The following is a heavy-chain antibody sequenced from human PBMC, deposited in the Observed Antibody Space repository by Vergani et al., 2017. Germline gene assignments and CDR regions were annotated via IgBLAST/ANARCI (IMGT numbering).Heavy chain of an antibody. V-gene: IGHV1-69*08. CDR1: GGTFSSYT. Sequence: QVQLVQSGAEVKKPGSSVKVSCKASGGTFSSYTISWVRQAPGQGLEWMGRIIPILGIANYAQKFQGRLTITADNSTSTVYMELSSLRSEDTAVYYCARESYCGGDGRHSFQHWGQGTLVIVSS. D-gene: IGHD2-21*02. CDR2: IIPILGIA. J-gene: IGHJ1*01. CDR3: ARESYCGGDGRHSFQH.